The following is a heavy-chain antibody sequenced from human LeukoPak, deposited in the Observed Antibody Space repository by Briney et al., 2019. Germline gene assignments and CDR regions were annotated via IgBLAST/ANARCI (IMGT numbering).Heavy chain of an antibody. CDR3: AKDPFGIRGPFDY. CDR2: ISFDGSNK. J-gene: IGHJ4*02. Sequence: TGGSLRLSCAASGFTFRNYGMHWVRQAPGKGLEWVAVISFDGSNKYYADSVKGRFTITRDNSKNTQYLQMNSLRAEDTAVYYCAKDPFGIRGPFDYWGQGTLVTVSS. V-gene: IGHV3-30*18. CDR1: GFTFRNYG. D-gene: IGHD3-16*01.